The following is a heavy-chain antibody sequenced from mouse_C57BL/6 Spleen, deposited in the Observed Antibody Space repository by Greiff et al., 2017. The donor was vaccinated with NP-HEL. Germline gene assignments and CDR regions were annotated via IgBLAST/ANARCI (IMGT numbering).Heavy chain of an antibody. D-gene: IGHD1-1*01. CDR3: ARAGYYGSSRYWYFDV. J-gene: IGHJ1*03. CDR2: IYPGSGST. V-gene: IGHV1-55*01. CDR1: GYTFTSYW. Sequence: QVQLKQPGAELVKPGASVKMSCKASGYTFTSYWITWVKQRPGQGLEWIGDIYPGSGSTNYNEKFKSKATLTVDTSSSTAYMQLSSLTSEDSAVYYCARAGYYGSSRYWYFDVWGTGTTVTVSS.